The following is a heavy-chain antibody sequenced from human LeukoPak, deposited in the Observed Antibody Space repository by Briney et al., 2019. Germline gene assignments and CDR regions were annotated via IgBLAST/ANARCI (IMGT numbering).Heavy chain of an antibody. CDR3: ARGLLWFGDYYFDY. D-gene: IGHD3-10*01. Sequence: SETLSLTCAVYGGSFSGYYWTWIRQHPGKGLQWIREINHSGSTNYNPSLKSRVTISVDTSKNQFSLKLSPVTAADTAVYYCARGLLWFGDYYFDYWGQGTLVTVSS. J-gene: IGHJ4*02. CDR1: GGSFSGYY. V-gene: IGHV4-34*01. CDR2: INHSGST.